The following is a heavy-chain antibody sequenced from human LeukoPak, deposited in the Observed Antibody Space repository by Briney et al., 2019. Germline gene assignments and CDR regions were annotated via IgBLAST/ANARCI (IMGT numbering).Heavy chain of an antibody. CDR3: ARALGDGDYYYMDV. V-gene: IGHV1-8*01. CDR1: GYTFTGYD. CDR2: MNPNSGNT. D-gene: IGHD3-16*01. Sequence: PGASVKVSCKASGYTFTGYDINWVRQATGQGLEWMGWMNPNSGNTGYAQKFQGRVTMTRNTSISTAYMELSSLRSEDTAVYYCARALGDGDYYYMDVWGKGTTVTVSS. J-gene: IGHJ6*03.